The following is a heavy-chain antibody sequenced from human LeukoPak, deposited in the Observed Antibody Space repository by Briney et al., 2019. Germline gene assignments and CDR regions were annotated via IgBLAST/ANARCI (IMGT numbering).Heavy chain of an antibody. V-gene: IGHV1-18*01. CDR3: ARDRLGIQGYFDY. CDR2: ISAYNGNT. Sequence: ASVKVSCKASDYVFTSYGINWVRQAPAQGLEWMGWISAYNGNTKYAQKFQGRVTMTTDTSTSTAYMELRSLRSDDTAVYYCARDRLGIQGYFDYWGQGTLLTVSS. J-gene: IGHJ4*02. CDR1: DYVFTSYG. D-gene: IGHD7-27*01.